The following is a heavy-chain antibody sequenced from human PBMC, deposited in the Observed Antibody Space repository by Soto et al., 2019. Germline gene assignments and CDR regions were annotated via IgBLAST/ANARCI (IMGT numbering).Heavy chain of an antibody. J-gene: IGHJ1*01. CDR3: AINPAYVGKGSPSKATHF. Sequence: ASVKVSCKASGGTFTSYAISWVRQAPGQGLEWMGGIIPIFGTANYAQKFQGRVTITADESTSTAYMELSSLRSEDTAVYYCAINPAYVGKGSPSKATHFWGQGPMVTVS. CDR1: GGTFTSYA. D-gene: IGHD1-26*01. V-gene: IGHV1-69*13. CDR2: IIPIFGTA.